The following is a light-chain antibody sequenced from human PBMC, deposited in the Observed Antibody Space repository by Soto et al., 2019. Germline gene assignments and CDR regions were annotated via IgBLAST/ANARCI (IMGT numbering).Light chain of an antibody. CDR1: SSDVGGYNY. Sequence: QSVLTQPGSVSGSPGQSITISCTGTSSDVGGYNYVSWYQQHPGKAPKLMIYEVTNRPSGVSSRFSGSKSGNTASLTISGLQAEGEADYYCCSFTSGNTDYVFGTGTKVTVL. CDR3: CSFTSGNTDYV. CDR2: EVT. V-gene: IGLV2-14*01. J-gene: IGLJ1*01.